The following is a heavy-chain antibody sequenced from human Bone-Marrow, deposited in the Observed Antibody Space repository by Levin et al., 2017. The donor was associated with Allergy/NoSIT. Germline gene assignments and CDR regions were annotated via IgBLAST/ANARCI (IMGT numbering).Heavy chain of an antibody. CDR1: GYTFTSYD. V-gene: IGHV1-8*01. D-gene: IGHD4-23*01. Sequence: GESLKISCKASGYTFTSYDINWVRQATGQGLEWMGWMNPNSGNTGYAQKFQGRVTMTRNTSISTAYMELSSLRSEDTAVYYCARGLETTVVPLPPKPRCWFDPWGQGTLVTVSS. CDR2: MNPNSGNT. CDR3: ARGLETTVVPLPPKPRCWFDP. J-gene: IGHJ5*02.